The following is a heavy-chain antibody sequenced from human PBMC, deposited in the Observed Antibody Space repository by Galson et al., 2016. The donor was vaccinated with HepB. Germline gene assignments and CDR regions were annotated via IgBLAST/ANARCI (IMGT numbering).Heavy chain of an antibody. V-gene: IGHV3-30-3*01. Sequence: SLRLSCAASGFTFRHYALHWVRQAPGKGLDWVAVISFDGIKKYYADSVKGRFTISRDNSNNTLSLQMNNLRVEDTAVYYRARSRARGCGGGSCWVWEYWGQGTLVTVSS. CDR3: ARSRARGCGGGSCWVWEY. CDR2: ISFDGIKK. D-gene: IGHD2-15*01. J-gene: IGHJ4*02. CDR1: GFTFRHYA.